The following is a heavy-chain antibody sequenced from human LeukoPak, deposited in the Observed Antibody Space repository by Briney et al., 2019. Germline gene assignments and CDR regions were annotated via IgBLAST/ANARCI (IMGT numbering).Heavy chain of an antibody. Sequence: SETLSLTCTVSGGSISSSSYYWGWIRQPPGKGLEWIGRIYTSGSTNYNPSLKSRVTMSVDTSKNQFSLKLSSVTAADTAVYYCASSGDDPYYYYMDVWGKRTTVTVSS. CDR3: ASSGDDPYYYYMDV. D-gene: IGHD3-10*01. CDR1: GGSISSSSYY. V-gene: IGHV4-61*05. J-gene: IGHJ6*03. CDR2: IYTSGST.